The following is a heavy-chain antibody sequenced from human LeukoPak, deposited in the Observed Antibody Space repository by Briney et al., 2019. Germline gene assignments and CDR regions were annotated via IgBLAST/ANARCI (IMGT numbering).Heavy chain of an antibody. V-gene: IGHV1-3*01. Sequence: SVKVSCKASGYTFTSYAMHWVRQAPGQRLEWMGWINAGNGNTKYSQKFQGRVTITRDTSASTAYMELSSLRSEDTAVYYCAREMPDILTGYYSFDYWGQGTLVTVSS. CDR1: GYTFTSYA. CDR3: AREMPDILTGYYSFDY. J-gene: IGHJ4*02. CDR2: INAGNGNT. D-gene: IGHD3-9*01.